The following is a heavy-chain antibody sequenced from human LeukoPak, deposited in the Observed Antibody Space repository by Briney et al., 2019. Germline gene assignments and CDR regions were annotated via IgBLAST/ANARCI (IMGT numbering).Heavy chain of an antibody. J-gene: IGHJ4*02. D-gene: IGHD3-16*01. CDR2: INHSGST. CDR3: ARGRVGYDYVWGSHYSPYFDY. Sequence: SETLSLTGAVYGGSFSGYYWSWIRQPPGKGLEWIGEINHSGSTNYNPSLKSRVTISVDTSKNQFSLKLSSVTAADTAVYYCARGRVGYDYVWGSHYSPYFDYWGQRTLVTVSS. CDR1: GGSFSGYY. V-gene: IGHV4-34*01.